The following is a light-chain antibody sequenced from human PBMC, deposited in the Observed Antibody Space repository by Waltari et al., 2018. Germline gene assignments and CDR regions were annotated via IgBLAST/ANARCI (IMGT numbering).Light chain of an antibody. Sequence: SYELTQPPSVSVSPAQTATITCSGARVSDTYFWWYQQRPGQSPVLVIFHHSKRPSGIPERFGGSTSGNTATLTIREAQTMDEADYYCQAWVSRTVVFGGGTKLTVL. CDR3: QAWVSRTVV. CDR1: RVSDTY. V-gene: IGLV3-1*01. CDR2: HHS. J-gene: IGLJ2*01.